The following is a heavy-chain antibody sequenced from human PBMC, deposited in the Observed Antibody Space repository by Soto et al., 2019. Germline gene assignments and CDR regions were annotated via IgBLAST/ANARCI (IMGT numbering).Heavy chain of an antibody. V-gene: IGHV3-23*01. CDR2: ISGSGGST. J-gene: IGHJ6*03. D-gene: IGHD3-3*01. CDR3: AKSLLRFLEWSAITHYYMDV. CDR1: GFTFSSYA. Sequence: GGSLRLSCAASGFTFSSYAMSWVRQAPGKGLEWVSAISGSGGSTYYADSVKGRFTISRDNSKNTLYLQMNSLRAEDTAVYYCAKSLLRFLEWSAITHYYMDVWGKGTTVTVSS.